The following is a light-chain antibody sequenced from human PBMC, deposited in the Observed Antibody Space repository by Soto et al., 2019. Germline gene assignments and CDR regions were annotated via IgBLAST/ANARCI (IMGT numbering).Light chain of an antibody. Sequence: DIVLTQSPGTLSLSPGERATLSCRASQSVGSNYLAWYQQKPGQAPSLLIYSAFSRATGIPDRFSGSGSGTDFTLTITRLEPEDFAVYYCQHYGTTVYTFGQGTKLEIK. J-gene: IGKJ2*01. CDR1: QSVGSNY. CDR3: QHYGTTVYT. CDR2: SAF. V-gene: IGKV3-20*01.